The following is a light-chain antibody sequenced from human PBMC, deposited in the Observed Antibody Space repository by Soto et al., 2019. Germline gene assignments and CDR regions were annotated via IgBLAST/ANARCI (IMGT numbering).Light chain of an antibody. CDR1: QSVSSSS. V-gene: IGKV3D-20*02. Sequence: EIVLTQSPGTLSLSPGERATLSCRASQSVSSSSLAWYQQKRGQAPRLLIHDASSRATGIPDRFSGSGSGTDFTLTISRLEPEDFAVYYCQQRSNWPQTFGQGTKVDIK. J-gene: IGKJ1*01. CDR3: QQRSNWPQT. CDR2: DAS.